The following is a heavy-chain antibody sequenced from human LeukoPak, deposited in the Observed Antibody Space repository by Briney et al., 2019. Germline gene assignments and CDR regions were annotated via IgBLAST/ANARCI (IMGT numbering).Heavy chain of an antibody. V-gene: IGHV3-23*01. D-gene: IGHD6-19*01. CDR2: ISGSGGST. CDR1: GFTFSSYA. J-gene: IGHJ4*02. Sequence: HPGGSLRLSCAASGFTFSSYAMSWVRQAPGKGLEWVSAISGSGGSTYYADSVKGRFTISRDNSKNTLYLQMNSLRAEDTAVYYCARPNQPNSSGLSPTYYVTPVDYWGQGTLVTVSS. CDR3: ARPNQPNSSGLSPTYYVTPVDY.